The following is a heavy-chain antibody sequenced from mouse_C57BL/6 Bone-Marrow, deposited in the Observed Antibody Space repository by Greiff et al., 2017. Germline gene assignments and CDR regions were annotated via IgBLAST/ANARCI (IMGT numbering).Heavy chain of an antibody. Sequence: QVQLKQPGPELVKPGASVKISCKASGYSFTSYYIHWVKQRPGQGLEWIGWIYPGSGNTKYNEKFKGKATLTADTSSSTAYMQLSSLTSEDSAVYYCARESDNYLWYFDVWGTGTTVTVSS. CDR3: ARESDNYLWYFDV. CDR2: IYPGSGNT. CDR1: GYSFTSYY. V-gene: IGHV1-66*01. J-gene: IGHJ1*03. D-gene: IGHD1-3*01.